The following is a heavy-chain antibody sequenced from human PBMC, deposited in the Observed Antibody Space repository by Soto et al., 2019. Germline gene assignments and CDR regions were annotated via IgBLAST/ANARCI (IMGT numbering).Heavy chain of an antibody. Sequence: EVQLLESGGGLVQPGGSLRLSCAASGFTFSSYAMSWVRQAPGKGLEWVSAISGSGGSTYYADSVKGRFTISRDNSMNTLYLQMNSLIAEDTAVYYCAKLARVTMVRGVLVDWGQGTLVIVSS. CDR3: AKLARVTMVRGVLVD. V-gene: IGHV3-23*01. CDR2: ISGSGGST. CDR1: GFTFSSYA. D-gene: IGHD3-10*01. J-gene: IGHJ4*02.